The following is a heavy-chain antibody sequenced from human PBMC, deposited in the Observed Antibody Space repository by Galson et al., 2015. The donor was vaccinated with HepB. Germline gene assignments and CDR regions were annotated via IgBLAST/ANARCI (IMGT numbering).Heavy chain of an antibody. J-gene: IGHJ4*02. Sequence: SLRLSCAASGFTFSSYSMNWVRQAPGKGLEWVSYISSSSTIYYADSVKGRFTISRDNAKNSLYLQMNSLRAEDTAVYYCARNYGSGYFDYWGQGTLVTVSS. CDR2: ISSSSTI. D-gene: IGHD3-10*01. CDR1: GFTFSSYS. V-gene: IGHV3-48*04. CDR3: ARNYGSGYFDY.